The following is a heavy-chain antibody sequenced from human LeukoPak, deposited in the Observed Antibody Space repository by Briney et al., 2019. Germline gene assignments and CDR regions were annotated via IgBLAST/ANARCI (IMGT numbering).Heavy chain of an antibody. Sequence: KPGGSLRLSCTASGFSFSDYYMSWIRQTPGKGPEWVSYIFGTTISYADSVKGRFTISRDNAKNSLYLQMNSLRAEDTAVYYCARGAKQTFDYWGQGTLVTVSS. J-gene: IGHJ4*02. V-gene: IGHV3-11*04. CDR3: ARGAKQTFDY. CDR2: IFGTTI. CDR1: GFSFSDYY.